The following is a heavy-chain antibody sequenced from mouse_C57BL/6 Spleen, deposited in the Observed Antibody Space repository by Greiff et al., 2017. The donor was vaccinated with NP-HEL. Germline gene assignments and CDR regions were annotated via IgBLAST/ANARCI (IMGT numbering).Heavy chain of an antibody. Sequence: VQLQESGAELVMPGASVKLSCKASGYTFTSYWMHWVKQRPGQGLEWIGEIDPSDSYTNYNQKFKGKSTLTVDKSSSTAYMQLSSLTSEDSAVYYCASTTVDYAMDYWGQGTSVTVSS. CDR2: IDPSDSYT. CDR1: GYTFTSYW. D-gene: IGHD1-1*01. J-gene: IGHJ4*01. CDR3: ASTTVDYAMDY. V-gene: IGHV1-69*01.